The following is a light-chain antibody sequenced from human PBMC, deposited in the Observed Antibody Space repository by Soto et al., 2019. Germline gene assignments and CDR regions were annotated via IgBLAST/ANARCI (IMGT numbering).Light chain of an antibody. CDR2: AAS. J-gene: IGKJ5*01. V-gene: IGKV1-39*01. CDR3: QQSYNTPIT. Sequence: DIQMTQSPSSLSASVGDRVTITCRASQSITIYLTWYQQKPGRAPKLLIYAASSLQGGVPSRFSGSGSGADFTLTISSLQPEDFATYYCQQSYNTPITFGQGTRLEIK. CDR1: QSITIY.